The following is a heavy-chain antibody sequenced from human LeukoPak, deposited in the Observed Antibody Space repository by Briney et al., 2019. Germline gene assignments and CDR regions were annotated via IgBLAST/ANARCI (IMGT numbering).Heavy chain of an antibody. CDR2: ISYDGSNK. J-gene: IGHJ6*02. V-gene: IGHV3-30-3*01. D-gene: IGHD6-13*01. Sequence: GGSLRLSCAASGFTFSSYAMHWVRQAPGKGLEWVAVISYDGSNKYYADSVKGRFTISRDNSKNTLYLQMNSLRAEDTAVYYCARDRYSGAAGTSPYYYYGMDVWGQGTTVTVSS. CDR1: GFTFSSYA. CDR3: ARDRYSGAAGTSPYYYYGMDV.